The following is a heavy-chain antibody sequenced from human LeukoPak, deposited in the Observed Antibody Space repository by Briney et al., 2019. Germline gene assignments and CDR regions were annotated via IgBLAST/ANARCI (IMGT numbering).Heavy chain of an antibody. CDR1: GFTFSSYA. D-gene: IGHD5-18*01. Sequence: GGSLRLSCAASGFTFSSYAMNWVRQAPGKGLEWVSAITGSGGRTYYADSVKGRFTISRDNSKNTLYLQMNSLRAEDTAIYYCATYRQVMLPFESWGQGTLVTVSS. J-gene: IGHJ4*02. V-gene: IGHV3-23*01. CDR2: ITGSGGRT. CDR3: ATYRQVMLPFES.